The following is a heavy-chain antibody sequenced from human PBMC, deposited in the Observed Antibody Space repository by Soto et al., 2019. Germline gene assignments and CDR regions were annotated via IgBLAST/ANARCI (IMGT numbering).Heavy chain of an antibody. J-gene: IGHJ4*02. CDR1: GFTFSTYG. D-gene: IGHD6-19*01. CDR3: AKEIIAVSGPWDFDN. Sequence: VQLLESGGGVVQPGRSLRLSCAASGFTFSTYGMSWVRQAPGKGLEWVAIISYDGIHKYYADSVKGRFTISRDNSRNTLYLQMNSLRAEDTAVYYCAKEIIAVSGPWDFDNWGQGTLVTVSS. CDR2: ISYDGIHK. V-gene: IGHV3-30*18.